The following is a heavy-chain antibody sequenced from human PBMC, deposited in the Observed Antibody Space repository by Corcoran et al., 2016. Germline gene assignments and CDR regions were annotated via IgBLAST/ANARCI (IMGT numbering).Heavy chain of an antibody. V-gene: IGHV3-30*18. J-gene: IGHJ4*02. CDR2: ISYDGSNK. CDR1: GFTFSSYG. Sequence: QVQLMESGGGVVQPGRSLRLSCAASGFTFSSYGMHWVRQAPGKGLEWVAVISYDGSNKYYADSVKGRFTISRDNSKNTLYLQMNSLRAEETAVYYCAKERPVIVGGFDYWGQGTLVTVSS. CDR3: AKERPVIVGGFDY. D-gene: IGHD1-26*01.